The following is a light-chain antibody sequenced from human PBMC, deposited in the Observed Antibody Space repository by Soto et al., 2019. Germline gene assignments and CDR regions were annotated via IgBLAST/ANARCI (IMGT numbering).Light chain of an antibody. Sequence: QSVLTQPASVSGSPGQSITISCTGTGSDIGGSDHVSWYQQHPGKAPKLLIYEVSYRPSGVSNHFSASKSGNTASLTVSGLQAEDEADYYCFSYADTNNFVFGSGTKLTVL. CDR3: FSYADTNNFV. J-gene: IGLJ1*01. V-gene: IGLV2-14*01. CDR1: GSDIGGSDH. CDR2: EVS.